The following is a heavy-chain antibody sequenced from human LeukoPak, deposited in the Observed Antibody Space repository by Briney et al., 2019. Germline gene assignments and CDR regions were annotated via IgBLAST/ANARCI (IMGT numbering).Heavy chain of an antibody. J-gene: IGHJ4*02. CDR3: ARDQQWLAH. CDR1: GGSFSGYY. D-gene: IGHD6-19*01. CDR2: INHSGST. V-gene: IGHV4-34*01. Sequence: SQTLSPTCAVYGGSFSGYYWGWSRQPPGKGLGWIGEINHSGSTNDNPSLKSRVTISVHPSQNPFSLQLSSVAAADTAVYYCARDQQWLAHWGQGTLVTVSS.